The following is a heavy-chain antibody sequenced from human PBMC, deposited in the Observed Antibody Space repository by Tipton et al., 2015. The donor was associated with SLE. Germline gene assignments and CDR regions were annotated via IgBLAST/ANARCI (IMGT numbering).Heavy chain of an antibody. CDR1: SGSISDPRHF. Sequence: TLSLTCTVSSGSISDPRHFWGWIRQPPGKGLEWIATIYYSGATYYNPSLKSRVTVSVDTSKNQFSLKMFSLTAADTAVYFCARHYGDYEVSYFDYWGHGTLVTVSS. CDR3: ARHYGDYEVSYFDY. J-gene: IGHJ4*01. D-gene: IGHD4-17*01. V-gene: IGHV4-39*07. CDR2: IYYSGAT.